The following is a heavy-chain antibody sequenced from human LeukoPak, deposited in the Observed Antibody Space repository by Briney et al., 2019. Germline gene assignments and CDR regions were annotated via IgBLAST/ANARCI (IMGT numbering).Heavy chain of an antibody. J-gene: IGHJ4*02. CDR1: GFTFRNYW. D-gene: IGHD6-6*01. Sequence: PGGSLRLSCAASGFTFRNYWMHWVRQTPGKGLEWVSRISSDGSSTKYADSVKGRFTISRDNAKNTWYLQINNLRAEDTAMYYCARDQRVTGRPDIDYWGQGTLVIVSS. CDR3: ARDQRVTGRPDIDY. V-gene: IGHV3-74*03. CDR2: ISSDGSST.